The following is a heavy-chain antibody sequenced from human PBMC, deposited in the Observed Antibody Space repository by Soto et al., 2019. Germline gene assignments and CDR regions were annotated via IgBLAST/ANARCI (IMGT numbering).Heavy chain of an antibody. CDR3: ARDSGSYYEGAFDL. J-gene: IGHJ3*01. V-gene: IGHV3-13*01. Sequence: GGYLRLSCAASGFTFSDYDMHWVRQTTGKGLEWVSAIGVAGDTYYPGSVKGRFTISRENAKNSLYLQMHSLRAGDTAVYYCARDSGSYYEGAFDLWGQGTTVTVAS. D-gene: IGHD1-26*01. CDR2: IGVAGDT. CDR1: GFTFSDYD.